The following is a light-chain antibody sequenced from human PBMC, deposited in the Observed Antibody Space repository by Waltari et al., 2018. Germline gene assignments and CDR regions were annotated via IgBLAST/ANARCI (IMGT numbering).Light chain of an antibody. J-gene: IGKJ5*01. V-gene: IGKV1-9*01. CDR1: QDISSY. CDR2: AAF. Sequence: IQLTQSPSSLSASVGDTVTITCRASQDISSYLAWYQQKPDKAPKILISAAFTLQSGVPPRFSGSGSGADFTLTISSLQAEDFATYYCQQFKTYPLTFGQGTRLEIK. CDR3: QQFKTYPLT.